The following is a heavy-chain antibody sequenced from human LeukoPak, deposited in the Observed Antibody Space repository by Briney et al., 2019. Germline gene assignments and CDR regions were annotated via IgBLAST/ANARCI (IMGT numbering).Heavy chain of an antibody. J-gene: IGHJ4*02. D-gene: IGHD1-1*01. CDR3: ARDRNDGYRDFDY. CDR1: GYTFTSYA. V-gene: IGHV1-18*01. Sequence: ASVKVSCKASGYTFTSYAMNWVRQAPGQGLEWMGWISAYNGNTNYAQKLQGRVTMTTDTSTSTAYMELRSLRSDDTAVYYCARDRNDGYRDFDYWGQGTLVTVSS. CDR2: ISAYNGNT.